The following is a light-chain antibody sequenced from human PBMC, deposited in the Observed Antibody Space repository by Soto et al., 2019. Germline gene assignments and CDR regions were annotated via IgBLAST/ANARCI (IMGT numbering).Light chain of an antibody. CDR1: SSDVGGYNY. Sequence: QSALTQPASVSGSPGQSITISCTGTSSDVGGYNYVSWSQQHPGKAPQLIIYEVSNRPSGVSNRFSGSKSGSTASLTISGLQAEGEADYYCSSYTSSSTYVFGTGTKVTVL. CDR2: EVS. CDR3: SSYTSSSTYV. J-gene: IGLJ1*01. V-gene: IGLV2-14*01.